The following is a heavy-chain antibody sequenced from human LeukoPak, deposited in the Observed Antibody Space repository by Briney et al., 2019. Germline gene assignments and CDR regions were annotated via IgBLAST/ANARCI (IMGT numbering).Heavy chain of an antibody. J-gene: IGHJ6*03. CDR2: ISYDGSNK. Sequence: GGSLRLSCAASGFTFSSYGMHWVRQAPGKGLEWVAVISYDGSNKYYADSVKGRFTISRDNSKNTLYLQMNSLKTEDTAVYYCTRTTVANHYYYYYYMDVWGKGTTVTVSS. V-gene: IGHV3-30*03. CDR1: GFTFSSYG. D-gene: IGHD4-17*01. CDR3: TRTTVANHYYYYYYMDV.